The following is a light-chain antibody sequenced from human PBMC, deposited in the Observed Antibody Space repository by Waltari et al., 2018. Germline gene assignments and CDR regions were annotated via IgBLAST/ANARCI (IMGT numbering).Light chain of an antibody. Sequence: QSILTQPPSVSGAPGQTVTIFCTGRSSNIGSGYVVHCYQQLPGKVPKVLIYGDNHRPSGCPYRFSGPKSATSASLAIAGLQADDEADYYCQSYDSSLGGAIFGGGTKLTVL. J-gene: IGLJ2*01. CDR3: QSYDSSLGGAI. CDR2: GDN. V-gene: IGLV1-40*01. CDR1: SSNIGSGYV.